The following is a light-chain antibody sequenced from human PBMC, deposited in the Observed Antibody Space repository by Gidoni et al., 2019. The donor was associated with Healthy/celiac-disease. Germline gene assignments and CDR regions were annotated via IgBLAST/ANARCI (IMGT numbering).Light chain of an antibody. V-gene: IGLV3-19*01. CDR2: GKS. J-gene: IGLJ2*01. Sequence: SSELTQDPAVSAALGQTVRITCQGDSLRSYYASWYQQKPGQAPVLVIYGKSNRPSGIPDRFSGSSSGNTASLTITGAQAEDEADYYCNSRDSSGNHVVFGGGTKLTVL. CDR3: NSRDSSGNHVV. CDR1: SLRSYY.